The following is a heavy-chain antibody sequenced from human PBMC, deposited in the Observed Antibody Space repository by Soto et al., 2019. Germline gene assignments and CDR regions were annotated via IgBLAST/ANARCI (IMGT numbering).Heavy chain of an antibody. Sequence: GGSLRLSCAASGFTFSNAWMSWVRQAPGKGLEWVGRIKSKTDGGTTDYAAPVKGRFTISRDDSKNTLYLQMNSLKTEDTAVYYCTTGSKYSSSFYYFDYWGQGTLVTVSS. J-gene: IGHJ4*02. V-gene: IGHV3-15*01. CDR3: TTGSKYSSSFYYFDY. D-gene: IGHD6-6*01. CDR2: IKSKTDGGTT. CDR1: GFTFSNAW.